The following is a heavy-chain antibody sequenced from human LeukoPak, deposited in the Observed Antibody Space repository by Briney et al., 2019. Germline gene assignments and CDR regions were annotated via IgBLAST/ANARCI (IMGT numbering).Heavy chain of an antibody. CDR1: GGSISSYY. CDR3: ARLGYSYGYPKYNWFDP. J-gene: IGHJ5*02. V-gene: IGHV4-59*08. Sequence: SETLSLTCTVSGGSISSYYWSWIRQPPGKGLEWIGYIYYSGSTNYNPSLKSRLTISVDTSKNQFSLKLSSVTAADTAVYYCARLGYSYGYPKYNWFDPWGQGTLVTVSS. CDR2: IYYSGST. D-gene: IGHD5-18*01.